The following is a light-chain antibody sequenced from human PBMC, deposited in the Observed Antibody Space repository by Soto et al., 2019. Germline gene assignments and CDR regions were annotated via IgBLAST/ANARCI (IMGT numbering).Light chain of an antibody. Sequence: IVLTQSPGTLSLSPGERATLSCRASQSVSGSHLAWYQQKPGQAPRLLLYGASTRATGIPDRFSGSGSGTDFTLTISRVEPEDVAVFYCQPYGSSPLTFGGGTKVEIK. CDR3: QPYGSSPLT. CDR2: GAS. CDR1: QSVSGSH. J-gene: IGKJ4*01. V-gene: IGKV3-20*01.